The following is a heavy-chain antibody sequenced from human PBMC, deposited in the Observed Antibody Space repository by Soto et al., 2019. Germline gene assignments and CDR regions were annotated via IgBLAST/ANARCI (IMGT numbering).Heavy chain of an antibody. V-gene: IGHV3-30*18. D-gene: IGHD3-22*01. CDR3: AKESYDSSGPGYFPH. Sequence: AGGSLRLSCAASGFTFSSYGMHWVRQAPGKGLEWVAVISYDGSNKYYADSVKGRFTISRDNSKNTLYLQMNSLRAEDTAVYYCAKESYDSSGPGYFPHWGQGTLVTVSS. J-gene: IGHJ1*01. CDR2: ISYDGSNK. CDR1: GFTFSSYG.